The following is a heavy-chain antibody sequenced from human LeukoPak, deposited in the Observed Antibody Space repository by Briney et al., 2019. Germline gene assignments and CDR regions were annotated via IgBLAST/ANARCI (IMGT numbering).Heavy chain of an antibody. CDR1: GDSISGDTHY. Sequence: SETLSRTCSVSGDSISGDTHYWNWIRHHPEGVLEWIGRMYRSEASYSPSLRSRVSFSVDPSRNQFSLTLNFVTAADTAVYFCASLRDGSTSKFNYWGRGTLVTVSS. CDR2: MYRSEA. J-gene: IGHJ4*02. D-gene: IGHD5-24*01. V-gene: IGHV4-31*03. CDR3: ASLRDGSTSKFNY.